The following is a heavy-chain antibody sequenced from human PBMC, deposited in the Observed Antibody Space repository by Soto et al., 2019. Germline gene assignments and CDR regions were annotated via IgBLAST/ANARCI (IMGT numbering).Heavy chain of an antibody. CDR2: ISNSGST. J-gene: IGHJ4*02. Sequence: QLQLQESGPGLVKPSETLSLTCTVTGGPISSSGDYWVWVRQTPGKGLEWIGTISNSGSTYYNPYDMSRVNISVDTSKQQFSLRLISVTAADTAVYYCARGLSSSAYLDYWGQGTLVTVSS. CDR1: GGPISSSGDY. V-gene: IGHV4-39*01. D-gene: IGHD6-19*01. CDR3: ARGLSSSAYLDY.